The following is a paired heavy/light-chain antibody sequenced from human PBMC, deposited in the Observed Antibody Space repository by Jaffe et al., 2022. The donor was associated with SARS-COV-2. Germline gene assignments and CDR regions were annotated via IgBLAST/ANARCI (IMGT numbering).Heavy chain of an antibody. D-gene: IGHD4-17*01. CDR1: GFTFSAYY. Sequence: QVQLVESGGGLAKPGGSLRLSCAASGFTFSAYYMSWIRQAPGKGLEWVSYISSSSSYTNYADSVRGRFTISRDDAKNSLYLQMNSLRAEDTAVYFCARSGYKGDYLSSDVWGQGTTVTVSS. J-gene: IGHJ6*02. CDR3: ARSGYKGDYLSSDV. V-gene: IGHV3-11*06. CDR2: ISSSSSYT.
Light chain of an antibody. CDR3: QQYYSTPIT. CDR1: QRVSYSFNNRNY. CDR2: WAS. V-gene: IGKV4-1*01. Sequence: DIVMTQSPDSLAVSLGERATINCKSSQRVSYSFNNRNYLAWYQQKPGQPPKLLVYWASTRESGVPDRFSGSGSGTDFTLTISSLQAEDVAIYYCQQYYSTPITFGQGTRLEIK. J-gene: IGKJ5*01.